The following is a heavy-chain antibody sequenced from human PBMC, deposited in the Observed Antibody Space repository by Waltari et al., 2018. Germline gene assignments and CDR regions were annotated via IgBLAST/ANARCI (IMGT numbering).Heavy chain of an antibody. CDR2: IKQDGSEK. CDR1: GFTFSSYW. V-gene: IGHV3-7*01. CDR3: AREVGQAARKRFDY. Sequence: EVQLVESGGGLVQPGGSLRLSCAASGFTFSSYWMSWVRQAPGKGLEWGANIKQDGSEKYYVDSVKGRFTISRDNAKNSLYLQMNSLRAEDTAVYYCAREVGQAARKRFDYWGQGTLVTVSS. D-gene: IGHD6-6*01. J-gene: IGHJ4*02.